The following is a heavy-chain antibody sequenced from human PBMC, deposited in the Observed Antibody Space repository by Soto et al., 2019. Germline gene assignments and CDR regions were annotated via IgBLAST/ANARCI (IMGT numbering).Heavy chain of an antibody. CDR3: VKGGLWFGEGTFDY. CDR2: ISGSGGST. D-gene: IGHD3-10*01. J-gene: IGHJ4*02. Sequence: PRGSLRLSCAASGFTFSSYAMSWVRQAPGKGLEWVSAISGSGGSTYYADSVKGRFTISRDNSKNTLYLQMNSLRAEDTAVYYCVKGGLWFGEGTFDYWGQGTLVTVSS. V-gene: IGHV3-23*01. CDR1: GFTFSSYA.